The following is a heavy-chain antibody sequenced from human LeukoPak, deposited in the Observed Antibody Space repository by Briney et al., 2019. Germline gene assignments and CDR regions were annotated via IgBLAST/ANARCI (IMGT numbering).Heavy chain of an antibody. V-gene: IGHV3-23*01. CDR1: GFTFSSYG. CDR2: ISGSGGTT. Sequence: GGTLRLSCAASGFTFSSYGMSWVRQAPGKGPEWVSAISGSGGTTYYADSVEGRFTISRDNSKNIVYLQMNSLRAEDTAVYYCARALRRGGYSYGFDYWGQGTLVTVSS. J-gene: IGHJ4*02. CDR3: ARALRRGGYSYGFDY. D-gene: IGHD5-18*01.